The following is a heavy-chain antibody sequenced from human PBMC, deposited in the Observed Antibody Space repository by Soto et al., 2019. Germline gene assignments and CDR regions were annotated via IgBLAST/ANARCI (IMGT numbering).Heavy chain of an antibody. V-gene: IGHV3-23*01. J-gene: IGHJ4*02. CDR3: AKVFSPERGNYFDY. CDR2: ISNSFSDGNT. D-gene: IGHD1-1*01. CDR1: GFTCSNYA. Sequence: PGGSLRLSCAASGFTCSNYAMNWVRQAPGKGLEWVSAISNSFSDGNTHYADSVKGRFTISRDNDKNTVFLEMNSLRAEDTAVYYCAKVFSPERGNYFDYWGQGTLVTVSS.